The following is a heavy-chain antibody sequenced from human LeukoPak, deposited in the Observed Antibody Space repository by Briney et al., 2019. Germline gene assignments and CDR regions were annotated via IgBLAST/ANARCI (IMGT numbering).Heavy chain of an antibody. CDR1: GFSLSGYW. D-gene: IGHD1-1*01. CDR2: IKEDGSRR. V-gene: IGHV3-7*03. CDR3: ATHWRGR. J-gene: IGHJ4*02. Sequence: GGSLRLSCTASGFSLSGYWMSWVRQAPGKGPERLANIKEDGSRRYYSESVRGRFTISRDNSENSLYLQMNSLRAEDTAVYYCATHWRGRWGQGTLVTVSS.